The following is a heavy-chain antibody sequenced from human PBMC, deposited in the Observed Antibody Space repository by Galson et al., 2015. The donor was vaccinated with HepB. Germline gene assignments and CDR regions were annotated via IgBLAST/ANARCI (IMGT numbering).Heavy chain of an antibody. V-gene: IGHV3-23*01. J-gene: IGHJ1*01. Sequence: SLRLSCAVSGFTFNNYVMSWVRQAPGKGLEWVSDISGSGNNTYYADSVKGRFTISRDNSKKMLFLQMNGLRAEDTAVYYCAKGASIVRNWGQGTLVVVS. CDR3: AKGASIVRN. CDR2: ISGSGNNT. D-gene: IGHD3-16*02. CDR1: GFTFNNYV.